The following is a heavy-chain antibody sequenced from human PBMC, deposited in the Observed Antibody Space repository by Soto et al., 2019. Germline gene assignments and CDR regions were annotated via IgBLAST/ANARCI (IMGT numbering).Heavy chain of an antibody. D-gene: IGHD1-26*01. V-gene: IGHV3-72*01. CDR3: ARVVGAPNWFDP. J-gene: IGHJ5*02. CDR2: SRNKANSYTT. Sequence: LRLSCAASGFTFSDHQMDWVRQAPGKGLEWVGRSRNKANSYTTEYAASVKGRFTISRDDSKNSLYLQMNSLKIEDTAVYYCARVVGAPNWFDPWGQGTLVTVSS. CDR1: GFTFSDHQ.